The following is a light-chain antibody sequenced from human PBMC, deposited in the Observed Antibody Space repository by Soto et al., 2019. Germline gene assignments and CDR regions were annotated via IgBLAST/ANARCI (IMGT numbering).Light chain of an antibody. CDR2: DVS. CDR1: SSDVGGYNY. J-gene: IGLJ1*01. CDR3: CSYAGRYSYV. Sequence: QSALTQPRSVSWSPGQSVPISCTGTSSDVGGYNYVSWYQQHPGKAPKLMIYDVSKRPSGVPDRFSGSKSGNTASLTISGLQSEDEADYYCCSYAGRYSYVFGTGTKLTVL. V-gene: IGLV2-11*01.